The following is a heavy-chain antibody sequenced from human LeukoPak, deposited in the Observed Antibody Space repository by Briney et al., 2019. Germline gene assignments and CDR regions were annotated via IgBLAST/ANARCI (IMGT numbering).Heavy chain of an antibody. D-gene: IGHD6-13*01. CDR2: ISSASERT. CDR3: ARGKQQLDYFYYYGLDV. J-gene: IGHJ6*02. V-gene: IGHV3-23*01. CDR1: GFTFRSYA. Sequence: GGSLRLSCAASGFTFRSYAMSWVRQAPGKGLEWVSAISSASERTYYADSVKGRFTISRDNSKNTLYLQMNSLRGEDTAIYYCARGKQQLDYFYYYGLDVWGRGTTVTVSS.